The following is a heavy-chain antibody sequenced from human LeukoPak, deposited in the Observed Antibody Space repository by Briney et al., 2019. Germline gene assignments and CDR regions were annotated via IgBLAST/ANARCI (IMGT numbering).Heavy chain of an antibody. J-gene: IGHJ4*02. CDR3: ARVVGAMTHFDY. Sequence: SETLSLTYTVSGGSISSHYWSRIRQPPGKGLEWIGYIYYSGSTNYNPSLKSRVTISVDTSKNQFSLKLSSVTAADTAVYYCARVVGAMTHFDYWGQGTLVTVSS. CDR2: IYYSGST. D-gene: IGHD1-26*01. V-gene: IGHV4-59*11. CDR1: GGSISSHY.